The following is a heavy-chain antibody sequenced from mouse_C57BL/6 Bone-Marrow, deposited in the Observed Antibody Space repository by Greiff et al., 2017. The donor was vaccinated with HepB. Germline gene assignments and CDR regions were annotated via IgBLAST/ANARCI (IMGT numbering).Heavy chain of an antibody. Sequence: QVQLKQSGTVLARPGASVKLSCKASGYTFTSYWMHWVKQRPGQGLEWIGMIHPNSGSTNYNEKFKSKATLTVDKSSSTAYMQLSSLTSEDSAVYYCARGEGLRFYYAMDYWGQGTSVTVSS. J-gene: IGHJ4*01. CDR3: ARGEGLRFYYAMDY. CDR1: GYTFTSYW. V-gene: IGHV1-64*01. CDR2: IHPNSGST. D-gene: IGHD2-4*01.